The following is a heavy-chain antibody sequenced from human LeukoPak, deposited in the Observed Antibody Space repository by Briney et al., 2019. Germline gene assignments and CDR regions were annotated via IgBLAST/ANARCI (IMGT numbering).Heavy chain of an antibody. V-gene: IGHV1-18*04. CDR3: ARDSTGLRYYDQD. J-gene: IGHJ4*02. Sequence: ASVKVSCKASGYSFTSHYMHWVRQAPGQGLEWMGWISAYNGNTNYAQKLQGRVTMTTDTSTSTAYMELRSLRSDDTAVYYCARDSTGLRYYDQDWGQGTLVTVSS. D-gene: IGHD3-3*01. CDR1: GYSFTSHY. CDR2: ISAYNGNT.